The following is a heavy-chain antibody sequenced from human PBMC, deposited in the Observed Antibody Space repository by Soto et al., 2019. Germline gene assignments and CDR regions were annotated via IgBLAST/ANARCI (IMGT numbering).Heavy chain of an antibody. CDR1: GYTFTDYY. CDR2: INPKSGGT. Sequence: QVLLVQSGAELQKPGASVKVSCKASGYTFTDYYIHWVRQAPGQGLEWMGWINPKSGGTNYVQKLQGRVTMTRDTSLNTVYVELSSLTSDDTAVYFCTKVIRRGTSWYAFEIWGQGTLVTVSS. D-gene: IGHD6-13*01. J-gene: IGHJ3*02. V-gene: IGHV1-2*02. CDR3: TKVIRRGTSWYAFEI.